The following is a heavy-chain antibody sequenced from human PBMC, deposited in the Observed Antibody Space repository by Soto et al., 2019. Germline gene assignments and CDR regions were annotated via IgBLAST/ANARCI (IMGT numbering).Heavy chain of an antibody. CDR2: IIPIFGTA. CDR1: GGTFSSYA. J-gene: IGHJ6*02. CDR3: ARGPIYQLLKDYYYYYGMDV. V-gene: IGHV1-69*13. Sequence: SVKVSCKASGGTFSSYAISWVRQAPGQGLEWMGGIIPIFGTANYAQKFQGRVTITADESTSTAYMELSSLRSEDTAVYYYARGPIYQLLKDYYYYYGMDVWGQGTTVTVSS. D-gene: IGHD2-2*01.